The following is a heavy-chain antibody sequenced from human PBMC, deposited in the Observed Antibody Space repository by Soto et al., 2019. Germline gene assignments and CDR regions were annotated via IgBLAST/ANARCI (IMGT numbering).Heavy chain of an antibody. V-gene: IGHV3-23*01. CDR1: GFTFSSYA. D-gene: IGHD3-22*01. Sequence: GGSLRLSCAASGFTFSSYAMSWVRQAPGKGLEWVSAISGSGGSTYYADSVKGRFTISRDNSKNTLYLQMNSLRAEDTAVYYCEKWPYDSCGYVYYFDFWGQGTLVTVSS. CDR2: ISGSGGST. J-gene: IGHJ4*02. CDR3: EKWPYDSCGYVYYFDF.